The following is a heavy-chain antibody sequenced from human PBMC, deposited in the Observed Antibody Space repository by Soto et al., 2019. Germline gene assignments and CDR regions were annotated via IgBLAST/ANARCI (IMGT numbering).Heavy chain of an antibody. CDR2: ISGSGGST. V-gene: IGHV3-23*01. Sequence: EVQLLESGGGLVQPGGSLRLSCAASGFTFSSYAMSWVRQAPGKGLEWVSAISGSGGSTYYADSVKGRFTISRDNSKNTLYPQMNSLRAEDTAVYYCAKDLVVGSSSGWSDYWGQGTLVTVSS. CDR1: GFTFSSYA. D-gene: IGHD6-19*01. J-gene: IGHJ4*02. CDR3: AKDLVVGSSSGWSDY.